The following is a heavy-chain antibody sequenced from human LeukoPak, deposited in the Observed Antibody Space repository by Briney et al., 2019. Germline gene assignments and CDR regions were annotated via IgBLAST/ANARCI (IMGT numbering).Heavy chain of an antibody. J-gene: IGHJ4*02. D-gene: IGHD5-12*01. CDR1: GFTVSSNY. CDR2: IYSGGST. CDR3: ARAWERDSGYVGDY. Sequence: GGSLRLSCAASGFTVSSNYMSWVRQAPGKGLEWVSVIYSGGSTYYADSVKGRFTISRDNSKNTLYLQMNSLRAEDTAVYYCARAWERDSGYVGDYWGQGTLVTVSS. V-gene: IGHV3-53*01.